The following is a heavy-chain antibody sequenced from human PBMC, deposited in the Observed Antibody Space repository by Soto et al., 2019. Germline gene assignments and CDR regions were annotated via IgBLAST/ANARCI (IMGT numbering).Heavy chain of an antibody. J-gene: IGHJ4*01. V-gene: IGHV3-48*02. D-gene: IGHD5-12*01. CDR3: ARGGTIAVTTIGDY. CDR1: GFTFRSYN. CDR2: ISSSSSTI. Sequence: DVQLVESGGGLVQPGGSLRLSCAASGFTFRSYNMNWVRQAPGKGLDWVSCISSSSSTIYYADSVKGRFTISRDNAKNSLYLQMNSLRDDDTAMYYCARGGTIAVTTIGDYWGQGTLVTVSS.